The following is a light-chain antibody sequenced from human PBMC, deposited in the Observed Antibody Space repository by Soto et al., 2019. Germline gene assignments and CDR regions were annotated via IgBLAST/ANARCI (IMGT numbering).Light chain of an antibody. CDR2: DAS. CDR3: QQYGDSPQT. Sequence: EIVLTQSPGTLSLSPGERATLSCRASQRVSSSYLAWYQQKPGQAPRLLMYDASSRATGISDRFSGSGSGTDYTLTISRLAPEDFAVYYCQQYGDSPQTFGQGTKVEIK. J-gene: IGKJ1*01. V-gene: IGKV3-20*01. CDR1: QRVSSSY.